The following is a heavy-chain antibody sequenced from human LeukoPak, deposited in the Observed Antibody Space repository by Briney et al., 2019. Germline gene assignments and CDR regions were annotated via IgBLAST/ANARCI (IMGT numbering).Heavy chain of an antibody. D-gene: IGHD6-13*01. J-gene: IGHJ6*02. Sequence: ASVKVSCKASGYTFTGYYMHWVRQAPGQGLEWMGWINPNSGGTNYAQKFQGRVTITADKSTSTAYMELSSLRSEDTAVYYCARGGEQLVRSIVYYYYGMDVWGRGTTVTVSS. CDR3: ARGGEQLVRSIVYYYYGMDV. V-gene: IGHV1-2*02. CDR2: INPNSGGT. CDR1: GYTFTGYY.